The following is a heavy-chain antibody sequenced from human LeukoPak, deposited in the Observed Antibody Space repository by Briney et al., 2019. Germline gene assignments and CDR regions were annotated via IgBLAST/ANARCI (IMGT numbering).Heavy chain of an antibody. CDR2: INHSGST. CDR3: ARVDTYYYGSGSYYTHYYYGMDV. V-gene: IGHV4-34*01. D-gene: IGHD3-10*01. Sequence: PSETLSLTCAVYGGSFSGYYWSWIRQPPGKGLEWIGEINHSGSTNYNPSLKGRVTISVDTSKNQFSLKLSSVTAADTAVYYCARVDTYYYGSGSYYTHYYYGMDVWGQGTTVTVSS. CDR1: GGSFSGYY. J-gene: IGHJ6*02.